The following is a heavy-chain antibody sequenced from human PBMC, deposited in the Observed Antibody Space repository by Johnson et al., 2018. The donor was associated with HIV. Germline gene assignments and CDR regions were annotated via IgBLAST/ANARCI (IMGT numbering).Heavy chain of an antibody. Sequence: EVQLVESGGGVVQPGRSLRLSCAASGFTFDDYAMHWVRQAPGKGLEWVSGISWNSGSIGYADSVQGRFTISRDNSKNTLYLQMNSLISEDTAVYYCAKDSGANWNYGAFDIWGQGTMVTVSS. CDR2: ISWNSGSI. D-gene: IGHD1-7*01. CDR3: AKDSGANWNYGAFDI. CDR1: GFTFDDYA. J-gene: IGHJ3*02. V-gene: IGHV3-9*01.